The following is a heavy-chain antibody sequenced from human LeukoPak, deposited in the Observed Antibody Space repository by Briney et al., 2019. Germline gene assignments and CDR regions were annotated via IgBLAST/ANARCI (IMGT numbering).Heavy chain of an antibody. CDR3: ATKEYSSGWYGDDAFDI. J-gene: IGHJ3*02. CDR1: GYTFTGYY. V-gene: IGHV1-2*02. D-gene: IGHD6-19*01. Sequence: ASVKVSCKASGYTFTGYYMHWVRQAPGQGLEWMGWINPNSGGTNYAQKFQGRVTMTEDTSTDTAYMELSSLRSEDTAVYYCATKEYSSGWYGDDAFDIWGQGTMVTVSS. CDR2: INPNSGGT.